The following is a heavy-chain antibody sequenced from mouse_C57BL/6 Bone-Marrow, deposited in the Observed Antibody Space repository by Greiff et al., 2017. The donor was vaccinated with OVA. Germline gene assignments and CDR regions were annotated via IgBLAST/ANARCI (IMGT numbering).Heavy chain of an antibody. CDR3: AKGYGSAGTRFDY. V-gene: IGHV1-50*01. J-gene: IGHJ2*01. CDR2: IDPSDSYT. Sequence: QVQLQQPGAELVKPGASVKLSCKASGYTFTSYWMQWVKQRPGQGLEWIGEIDPSDSYTNYNQKFKGKATLTVDTSSSTAYMQLSSLTSEDSAVYYCAKGYGSAGTRFDYWGQGTTLTVSS. D-gene: IGHD2-2*01. CDR1: GYTFTSYW.